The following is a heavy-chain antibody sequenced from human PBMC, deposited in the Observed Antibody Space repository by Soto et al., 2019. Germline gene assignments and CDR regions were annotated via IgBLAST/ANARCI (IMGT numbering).Heavy chain of an antibody. J-gene: IGHJ4*02. CDR2: IIPIFGTA. V-gene: IGHV1-69*13. CDR3: ARRRAVAGDYFDY. CDR1: GGTFSSYA. Sequence: AASVKVSCKASGGTFSSYAISWVRQAPGQGLGWMGGIIPIFGTANYAQKFQGRVTITADESTSTAYMELSSLRSEDTAVYYCARRRAVAGDYFDYWGQGTLVTVSS. D-gene: IGHD6-19*01.